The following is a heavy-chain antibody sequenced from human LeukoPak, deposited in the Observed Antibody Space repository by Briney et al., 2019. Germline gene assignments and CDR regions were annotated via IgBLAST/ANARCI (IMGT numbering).Heavy chain of an antibody. CDR2: ISYDGSNK. CDR3: ARGGSNWYNAYFDY. Sequence: GRSLRLSCAASGFTFSSCGMHWVRQAPGKGLEWVAVISYDGSNKYYADSVKGRFTISRDNSKNTLYLQMNSLRVEDTAVYYCARGGSNWYNAYFDYWGQGTLVTVSS. V-gene: IGHV3-30*03. J-gene: IGHJ4*02. D-gene: IGHD1/OR15-1a*01. CDR1: GFTFSSCG.